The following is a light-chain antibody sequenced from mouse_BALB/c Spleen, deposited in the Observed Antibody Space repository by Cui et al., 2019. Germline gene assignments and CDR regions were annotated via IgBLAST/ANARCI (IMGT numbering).Light chain of an antibody. Sequence: QIVLTQSPAIMSASLGEESTLTCSASSSVSYRHWYQQKSGTSPKLLIYSTSNLASGVPSRFSGSGSGTFYSLTISSVEAEDAADYYCHQWSSYPWTFGGGTKLEIK. CDR1: SSVSY. J-gene: IGKJ1*01. V-gene: IGKV4-80*01. CDR3: HQWSSYPWT. CDR2: STS.